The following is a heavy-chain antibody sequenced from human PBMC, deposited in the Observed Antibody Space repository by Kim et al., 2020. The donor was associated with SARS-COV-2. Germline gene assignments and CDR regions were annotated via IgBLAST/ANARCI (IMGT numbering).Heavy chain of an antibody. CDR2: ISFDGTNK. J-gene: IGHJ4*02. CDR1: GFTFSRFG. D-gene: IGHD6-19*01. CDR3: ARDRRDSGWYYFDY. V-gene: IGHV3-30*19. Sequence: GGSLRLSCTPSGFTFSRFGMHWVRQPPGKGLEWVAMISFDGTNKDYADSVKGRLTISRDNSKNTLYLQMNGLTAEDTATYYCARDRRDSGWYYFDYWGQGNLVTVSS.